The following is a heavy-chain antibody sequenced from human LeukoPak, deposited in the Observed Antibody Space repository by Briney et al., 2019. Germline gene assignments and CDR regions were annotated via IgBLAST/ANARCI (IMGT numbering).Heavy chain of an antibody. J-gene: IGHJ3*02. V-gene: IGHV3-48*02. Sequence: GGSLRLSCVASGFTFSSHPINWVRQAPGKGLEWIATVTSTNKIHYADSVKGRFTISRDNAENSVYLQMNSLRDEDTAVYSCARAQTLFWEFDGFDIWGRGTKVTVSS. D-gene: IGHD3-3*01. CDR1: GFTFSSHP. CDR2: VTSTNKI. CDR3: ARAQTLFWEFDGFDI.